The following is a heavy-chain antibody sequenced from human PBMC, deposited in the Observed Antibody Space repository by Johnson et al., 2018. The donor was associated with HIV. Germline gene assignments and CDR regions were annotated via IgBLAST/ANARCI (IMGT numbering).Heavy chain of an antibody. V-gene: IGHV3-23*04. CDR1: GFTFSSYA. CDR2: ISGSGGST. J-gene: IGHJ3*02. Sequence: VQLVESGGGLVQPGGSLRLSCAASGFTFSSYAMSWVRQAPGKGLEWVSVISGSGGSTYYADSVKGRFTISGDNSKNTLYLQINILRAEDTAVYYCAKDRQRSPDIVVVVAAGRVIDIWGQGTMVTVSS. CDR3: AKDRQRSPDIVVVVAAGRVIDI. D-gene: IGHD2-15*01.